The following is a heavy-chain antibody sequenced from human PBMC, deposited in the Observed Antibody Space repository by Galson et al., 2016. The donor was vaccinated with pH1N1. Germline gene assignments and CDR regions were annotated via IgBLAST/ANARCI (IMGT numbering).Heavy chain of an antibody. D-gene: IGHD3-9*01. J-gene: IGHJ4*02. Sequence: SVKVSCKASGYNFNVYYMHWVRQAPGQGLQWMGWIDPNSGTTYYAQKFQGRVTMTRDTFISTAYMELSRLTSDDTALYYCARILRTLVFDYWSQGTLVTVSS. V-gene: IGHV1-2*02. CDR3: ARILRTLVFDY. CDR1: GYNFNVYY. CDR2: IDPNSGTT.